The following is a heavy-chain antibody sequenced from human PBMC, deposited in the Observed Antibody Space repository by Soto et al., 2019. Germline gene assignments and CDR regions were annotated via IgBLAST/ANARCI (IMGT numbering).Heavy chain of an antibody. D-gene: IGHD6-13*01. J-gene: IGHJ2*01. Sequence: SVKVSCKASGGTFSSYTISWVRQAPGQGLEWMGRIIPILGIANYAQKFQGRVTITTDKSTSTAYMELSSLRSEDTAVYYCAYLAGYSSSDWYFDLWGRGTLVTVSS. CDR2: IIPILGIA. CDR1: GGTFSSYT. CDR3: AYLAGYSSSDWYFDL. V-gene: IGHV1-69*02.